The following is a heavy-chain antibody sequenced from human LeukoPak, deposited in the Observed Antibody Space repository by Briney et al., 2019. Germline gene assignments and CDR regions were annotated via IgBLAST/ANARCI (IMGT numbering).Heavy chain of an antibody. D-gene: IGHD3-22*01. CDR2: IKPDGSDE. CDR1: GFTFSSYW. Sequence: PGGSLRLSCVVSGFTFSSYWMSWVRQAPGKGLEWVANIKPDGSDEYYVDSVKGRFTISRDNAKNSLHLQMNSLRAEETAVYYCARTSYDSSGYYLGDYWGQGTLVTVSS. J-gene: IGHJ4*02. V-gene: IGHV3-7*01. CDR3: ARTSYDSSGYYLGDY.